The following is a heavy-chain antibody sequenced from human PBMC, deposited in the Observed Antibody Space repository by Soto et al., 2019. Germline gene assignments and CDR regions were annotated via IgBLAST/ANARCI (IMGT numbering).Heavy chain of an antibody. V-gene: IGHV1-3*01. CDR2: INAGNGNT. CDR3: ARARVEVGSYYNLYFDY. CDR1: GYTFTSYA. Sequence: ASVKVSCKASGYTFTSYAMHWVRQAPGQRLEWMGWINAGNGNTKYSQKFQGRVTITRDTSASTAYMELSSLRSEDTAVYYFARARVEVGSYYNLYFDYWGQGTLVTVSS. D-gene: IGHD3-10*01. J-gene: IGHJ4*02.